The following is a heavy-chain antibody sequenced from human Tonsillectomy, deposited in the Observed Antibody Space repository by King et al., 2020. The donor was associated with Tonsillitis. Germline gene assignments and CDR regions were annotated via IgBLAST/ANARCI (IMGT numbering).Heavy chain of an antibody. CDR1: GFTFSSFA. Sequence: VQLVESGGGLVQPGGSLRLSCAASGFTFSSFAMTWVRQAPGMGLEWVSAITAGGGGATYYADSVKGRFTISRDNSKNTLYLQMNSLRAEDTAVYYCAKGYCCGDCYVYYYYAMDVWGQGTTVTVSS. D-gene: IGHD2-21*02. J-gene: IGHJ6*02. CDR2: ITAGGGGAT. CDR3: AKGYCCGDCYVYYYYAMDV. V-gene: IGHV3-23*04.